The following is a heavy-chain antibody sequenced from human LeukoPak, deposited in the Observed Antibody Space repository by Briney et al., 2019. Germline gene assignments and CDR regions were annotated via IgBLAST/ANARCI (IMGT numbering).Heavy chain of an antibody. Sequence: SETLSLTCAVYGGSFSGYYWSWIRQPPGKGLEWIGEINHSGSTNYNPSPKSRVTISVDTSKNQFSLKLSSVTAADTAAYYCARRGRYSYGNYYFDYWGQGTLVTVSS. CDR1: GGSFSGYY. CDR3: ARRGRYSYGNYYFDY. J-gene: IGHJ4*02. CDR2: INHSGST. V-gene: IGHV4-34*01. D-gene: IGHD5-18*01.